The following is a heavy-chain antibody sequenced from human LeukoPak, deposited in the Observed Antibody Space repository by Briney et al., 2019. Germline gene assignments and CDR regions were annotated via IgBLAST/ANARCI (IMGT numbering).Heavy chain of an antibody. D-gene: IGHD1-1*01. V-gene: IGHV3-33*01. CDR1: GFTFSSYG. CDR3: STGSAPSRDFDY. Sequence: RGSLRLSCAASGFTFSSYGMHWVRQAPGKGLEWVAVIWYDGSNKYYADSVKGRFTISRDNSKNTLYLQMNSLRAEDTAVYYCSTGSAPSRDFDYWGQGTLVTVSS. J-gene: IGHJ4*02. CDR2: IWYDGSNK.